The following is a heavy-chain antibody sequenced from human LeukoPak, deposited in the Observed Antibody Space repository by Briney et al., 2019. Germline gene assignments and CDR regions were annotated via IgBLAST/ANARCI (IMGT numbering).Heavy chain of an antibody. CDR1: GFTFSSYA. Sequence: PGGSLRLSCTASGFTFSSYAMGWVRQAPGKGLEWLSGVSPPGGGTYYADSVKGRFTISRDDSKNTLSPQMNSLRVEDTAVYYCARDLARGAFDYWGQGTLVTVSS. D-gene: IGHD3-10*01. J-gene: IGHJ4*02. CDR2: VSPPGGGT. CDR3: ARDLARGAFDY. V-gene: IGHV3-23*01.